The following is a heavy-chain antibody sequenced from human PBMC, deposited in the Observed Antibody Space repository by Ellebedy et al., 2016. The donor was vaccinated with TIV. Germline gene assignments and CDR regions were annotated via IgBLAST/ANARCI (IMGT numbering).Heavy chain of an antibody. Sequence: AASVKVSCKASGGTFTSYDINWVRQATGQGLEWMGWMNPNSGNTGYAQKFQGRVTMTRNTSISTAYMELSSLRSEDTAVYYCARVTITAAVGGGFFDLWGRGTLVTVSS. CDR2: MNPNSGNT. V-gene: IGHV1-8*01. CDR3: ARVTITAAVGGGFFDL. CDR1: GGTFTSYD. D-gene: IGHD6-13*01. J-gene: IGHJ2*01.